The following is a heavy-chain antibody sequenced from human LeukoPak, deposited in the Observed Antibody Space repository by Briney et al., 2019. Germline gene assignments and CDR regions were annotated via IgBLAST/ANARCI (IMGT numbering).Heavy chain of an antibody. V-gene: IGHV4-59*01. CDR2: IYYSGNT. CDR3: ARGPTRYYFDY. Sequence: SETLSLTCTVSGGSTTNYYWSWIRQPPGKGLEWIGYIYYSGNTNCNPSLKSRVTISVDTSNNQFSLNLRSVTAGDTAVYDCARGPTRYYFDYWGQGTLVTVSS. CDR1: GGSTTNYY. J-gene: IGHJ4*02.